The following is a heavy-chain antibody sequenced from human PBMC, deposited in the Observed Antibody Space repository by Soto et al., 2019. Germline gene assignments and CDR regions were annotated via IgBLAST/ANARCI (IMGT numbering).Heavy chain of an antibody. CDR2: ISYDGSNK. CDR1: GFTFSSYG. J-gene: IGHJ6*02. V-gene: IGHV3-30*18. Sequence: GGSLRLSCAASGFTFSSYGMHWVRQAPGKGLEWVAVISYDGSNKYYAESVKGRFTISRDNSKNTLYLQMNSMRAEDTAVYYCAKDEDSTVTTAGSNYYYYYGMDVWGQGTTVTVSS. CDR3: AKDEDSTVTTAGSNYYYYYGMDV. D-gene: IGHD4-4*01.